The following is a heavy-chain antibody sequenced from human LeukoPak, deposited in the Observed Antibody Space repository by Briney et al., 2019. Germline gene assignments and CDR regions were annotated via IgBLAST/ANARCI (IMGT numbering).Heavy chain of an antibody. J-gene: IGHJ4*02. CDR2: INHSGST. D-gene: IGHD2-21*01. V-gene: IGHV4-34*01. CDR1: GGSFSGYY. CDR3: ARWLGGDFFDY. Sequence: SETLSLTCAVYGGSFSGYYWSWIRQPPGKGLEWIGEINHSGSTNYNPSLKSRVTISVDKSKNQFSLKLSSVTAADTAVYYCARWLGGDFFDYWGQGTLVTVSS.